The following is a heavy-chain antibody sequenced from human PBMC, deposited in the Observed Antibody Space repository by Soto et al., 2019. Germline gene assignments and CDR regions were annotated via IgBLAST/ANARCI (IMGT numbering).Heavy chain of an antibody. Sequence: GGSLRLSCAASGFAFISYSMNWVRQAPGKGLEWVSYISPSSSDIYYADSVMGRLTISRDNAKNSLFLQMNSLRAEDTAVYYCARAAYSSGPDYWGQGTLLTVSS. J-gene: IGHJ4*02. V-gene: IGHV3-48*01. CDR1: GFAFISYS. CDR2: ISPSSSDI. CDR3: ARAAYSSGPDY. D-gene: IGHD6-25*01.